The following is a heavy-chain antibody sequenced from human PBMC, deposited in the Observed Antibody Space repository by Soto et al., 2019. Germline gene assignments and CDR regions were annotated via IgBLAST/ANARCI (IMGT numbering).Heavy chain of an antibody. J-gene: IGHJ4*02. V-gene: IGHV3-11*01. CDR2: ISSGAITI. CDR1: GFTFSEYY. CDR3: AGQYSSSSVEF. Sequence: QVQLVESGGGLVKPGGSLRLSCAASGFTFSEYYMNWIRQAPGKGLEWVSYISSGAITIYYADSVKGRFTISRDNAKNSLYLQMNSLRAEDTAVYYCAGQYSSSSVEFWGQGTLVTVSS. D-gene: IGHD6-6*01.